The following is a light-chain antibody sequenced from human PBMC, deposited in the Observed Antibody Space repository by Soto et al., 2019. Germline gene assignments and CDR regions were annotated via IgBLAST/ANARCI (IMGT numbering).Light chain of an antibody. CDR3: QQYNNWPRT. Sequence: ELVLTQSPVALSLSSGERATLSCRASQSVSSTLLTWYQQKPGQAPRLLIYGVSSRATGIPDRFSGSGSGTDFTLTISRVEPEDFAVYFCQQYNNWPRTFGQGTKVEIK. V-gene: IGKV3-20*01. J-gene: IGKJ1*01. CDR1: QSVSSTL. CDR2: GVS.